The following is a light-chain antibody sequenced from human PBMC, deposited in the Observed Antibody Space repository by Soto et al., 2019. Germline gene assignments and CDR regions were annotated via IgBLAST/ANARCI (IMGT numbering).Light chain of an antibody. J-gene: IGKJ5*01. CDR1: QSVSSSY. V-gene: IGKV3-20*01. CDR3: QLYGSSPST. Sequence: EIVLTQSPGTLSLSPGERATLSCRASQSVSSSYLAWYQQKPGQAPRLLIYGASSRATGIPDRFSGSGSGTDFTLTIGRLEPEDFAVYYCQLYGSSPSTFGQGTRLEIK. CDR2: GAS.